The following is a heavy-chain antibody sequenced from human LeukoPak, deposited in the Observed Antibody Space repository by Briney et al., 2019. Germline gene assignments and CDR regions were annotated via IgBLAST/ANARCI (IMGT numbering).Heavy chain of an antibody. CDR3: ARQAGGGDY. CDR2: IYPRDSTT. V-gene: IGHV5-51*01. Sequence: GESLKISCKTSGYRFTNDWIGWVRQMPGKGLEWMGIIYPRDSTTRYSPAFEGQVTISADKSISTAYLQWSSLKASDTAMYYCARQAGGGDYWGQGTLVTVSS. CDR1: GYRFTNDW. J-gene: IGHJ4*02. D-gene: IGHD3-16*01.